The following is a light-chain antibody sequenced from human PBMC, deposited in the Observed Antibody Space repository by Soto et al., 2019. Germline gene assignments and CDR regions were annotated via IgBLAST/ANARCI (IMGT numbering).Light chain of an antibody. Sequence: EIVLTQSPGTLSLSPGERATLSCRASQTVNSIYLAWYQQKPGQAPRLLIYGTSNRATGIPDRFSGSGYGTDFTLTISRLEPEDFAVYYCQQYDTSPRTFGQGTKVEIK. CDR3: QQYDTSPRT. J-gene: IGKJ1*01. V-gene: IGKV3-20*01. CDR1: QTVNSIY. CDR2: GTS.